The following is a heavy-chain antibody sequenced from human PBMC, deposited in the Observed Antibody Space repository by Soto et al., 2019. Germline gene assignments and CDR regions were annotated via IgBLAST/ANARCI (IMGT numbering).Heavy chain of an antibody. CDR2: IIPIFGTA. Sequence: QVQLVQSGAEVKKPGSSGKVSCKASGGTFSSYAISWVRQAPGQGLEWMGGIIPIFGTANYAQKFQGRVTITADESTSTAYMELSSLRSEDTAVYYCARDFEIGYCSRGSCGSEGSFAWGQGTLVTVSS. V-gene: IGHV1-69*01. CDR1: GGTFSSYA. CDR3: ARDFEIGYCSRGSCGSEGSFA. D-gene: IGHD2-15*01. J-gene: IGHJ5*02.